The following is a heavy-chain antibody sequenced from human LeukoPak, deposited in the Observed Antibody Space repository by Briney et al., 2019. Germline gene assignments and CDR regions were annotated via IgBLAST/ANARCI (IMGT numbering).Heavy chain of an antibody. D-gene: IGHD1-26*01. CDR3: ARAIGARWELLGAFDF. CDR1: GFTVSSNY. Sequence: GGSLRLSCAASGFTVSSNYMSWVRQAPGKGLEWVSSISSSSSYIYYADSVKGRFIISRDNAKNSLFLQMNSLRAEDTAVYYCARAIGARWELLGAFDFWGQGTMVTVSS. J-gene: IGHJ3*01. V-gene: IGHV3-21*01. CDR2: ISSSSSYI.